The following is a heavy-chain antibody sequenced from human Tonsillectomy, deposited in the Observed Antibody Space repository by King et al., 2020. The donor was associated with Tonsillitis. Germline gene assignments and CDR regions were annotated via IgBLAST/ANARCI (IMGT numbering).Heavy chain of an antibody. Sequence: EVQLVESGGGLGQPGGSLRLSCTASGLRFSEYTMHWVRQAPGKGLEWVSTIGGSGVTTYYADSMRGRFTISRDNSKNTLYLQMNSLRAEDTAIYFCANAPGDGVVVPPFDSWGQGTLVNVS. J-gene: IGHJ4*02. CDR1: GLRFSEYT. CDR2: IGGSGVTT. V-gene: IGHV3-23*04. D-gene: IGHD2-15*01. CDR3: ANAPGDGVVVPPFDS.